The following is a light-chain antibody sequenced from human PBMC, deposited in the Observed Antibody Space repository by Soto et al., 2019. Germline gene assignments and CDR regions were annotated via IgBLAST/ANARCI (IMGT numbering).Light chain of an antibody. CDR1: QSISSY. CDR3: QQSYSTPGT. CDR2: AAS. J-gene: IGKJ2*02. V-gene: IGKV1-39*01. Sequence: DIQMTQSPSSLSASVGDRVTITCRASQSISSYLNWYQQKPGKAPKLLIYAASSLQSGVPSRFSGSGSVTDFTLTISSLQPEDFATYYCQQSYSTPGTFGQGTKLEI.